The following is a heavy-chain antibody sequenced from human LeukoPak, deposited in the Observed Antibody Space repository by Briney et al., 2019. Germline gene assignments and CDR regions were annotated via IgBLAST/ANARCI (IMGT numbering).Heavy chain of an antibody. CDR1: GYTFTGYY. V-gene: IGHV1-2*02. CDR2: INPNSGGT. Sequence: ASVKVSCKASGYTFTGYYMHWVRQAPGQGLEWMGWINPNSGGTNYAQKFQGRVTMTRDTSISTAYMELSRLRSDDTAVYYCARDRLYSGYDSDAFDIWGQGTMVTVSS. CDR3: ARDRLYSGYDSDAFDI. D-gene: IGHD5-12*01. J-gene: IGHJ3*02.